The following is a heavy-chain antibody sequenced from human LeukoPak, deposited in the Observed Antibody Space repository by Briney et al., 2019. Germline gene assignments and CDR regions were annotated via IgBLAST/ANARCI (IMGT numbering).Heavy chain of an antibody. CDR3: ARFDGRYDVLDY. D-gene: IGHD3-16*01. J-gene: IGHJ4*02. Sequence: SETLSLTCTASGGSISSYHWSWIRQPPGKGLEWIGYINYSGSTNYNPPLKSRVTISLDTSKNQFSLKLSSVTAADTAVYYCARFDGRYDVLDYWGQGTLVTVSS. CDR2: INYSGST. V-gene: IGHV4-59*01. CDR1: GGSISSYH.